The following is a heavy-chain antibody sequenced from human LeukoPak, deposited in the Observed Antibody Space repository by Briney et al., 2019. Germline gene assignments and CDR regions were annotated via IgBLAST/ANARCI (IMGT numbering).Heavy chain of an antibody. J-gene: IGHJ5*02. V-gene: IGHV4-38-2*02. CDR1: GYSISSGYY. CDR2: IYHSGST. D-gene: IGHD2-15*01. CDR3: ASPYCSGGSCYWFDP. Sequence: SETLSLTCTVSGYSISSGYYWGWIRQPPGKGLEWIGSIYHSGSTYYNPSLKSRVTISVDTSKNQFSLKLSSVTAADTAVYYCASPYCSGGSCYWFDPWGQGTLVTVSS.